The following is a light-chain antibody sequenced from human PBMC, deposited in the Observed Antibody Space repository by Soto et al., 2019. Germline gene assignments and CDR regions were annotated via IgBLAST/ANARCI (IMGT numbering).Light chain of an antibody. J-gene: IGKJ3*01. CDR3: QQGYTMSLT. Sequence: DIQMTQSPSSLSASVGDTVTITCRASQTIATYLNWYQKKPGKAPNLVVYAASTLQSGVPPRFSGSGSGTDFTLTRSGLQPEDFATYYCQQGYTMSLTFGPGTKVDIK. CDR2: AAS. CDR1: QTIATY. V-gene: IGKV1-39*01.